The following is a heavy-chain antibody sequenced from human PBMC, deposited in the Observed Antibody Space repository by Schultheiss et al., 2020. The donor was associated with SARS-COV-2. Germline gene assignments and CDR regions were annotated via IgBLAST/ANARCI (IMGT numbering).Heavy chain of an antibody. CDR2: INHSGST. V-gene: IGHV4-34*01. J-gene: IGHJ4*02. Sequence: SQTLSLTFTVSGGSISSYYWSWIRQPPGKGLEWIGEINHSGSTNYNPSLKSRVTISVDTSKNQFSLKLSSVTAADTAVYYCARDRTSPFDYWGQGTLVTVSS. CDR1: GGSISSYY. D-gene: IGHD2-8*01. CDR3: ARDRTSPFDY.